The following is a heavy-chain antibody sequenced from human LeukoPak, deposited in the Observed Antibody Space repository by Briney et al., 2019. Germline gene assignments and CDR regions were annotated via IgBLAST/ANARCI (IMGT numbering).Heavy chain of an antibody. CDR1: GYTFTSYD. CDR2: MNPNSGNT. CDR3: ARVWQGANWNFDY. V-gene: IGHV1-8*03. J-gene: IGHJ4*02. D-gene: IGHD1-20*01. Sequence: GASVTVSCKASGYTFTSYDINWVRQATGQGLEWMGWMNPNSGNTGYAQKFQGRVTITRNTSISTAYMELSSLRSEDTAVYYCARVWQGANWNFDYWGQGTLVTVSS.